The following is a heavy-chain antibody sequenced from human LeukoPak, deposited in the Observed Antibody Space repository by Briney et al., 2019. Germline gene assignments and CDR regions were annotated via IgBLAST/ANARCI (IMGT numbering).Heavy chain of an antibody. V-gene: IGHV1-3*01. CDR2: INAGNGNT. D-gene: IGHD1-26*01. Sequence: GASVKVSCKASGYTFTSYAMHWVRQAPGQRLEWMGWINAGNGNTKYSQKFQGRVTITRDTSASTAYVELSSLRSEDTAVYYCAREELLGAFDIWGQGTMVTVSS. CDR1: GYTFTSYA. J-gene: IGHJ3*02. CDR3: AREELLGAFDI.